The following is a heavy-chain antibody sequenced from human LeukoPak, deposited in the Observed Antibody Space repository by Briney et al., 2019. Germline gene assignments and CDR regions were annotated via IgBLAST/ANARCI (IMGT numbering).Heavy chain of an antibody. CDR3: ARGHYDFWSGYSFFDY. CDR1: GGSISSYY. CDR2: IYYSGST. Sequence: SETLSLTCTVSGGSISSYYWSWIRQPPGKGLEWIGYIYYSGSTNYNPSLKSRVTISVDTSKNQFSLKLSSVTAADTAVYYCARGHYDFWSGYSFFDYWGQGTLVTVSS. D-gene: IGHD3-3*01. J-gene: IGHJ4*02. V-gene: IGHV4-59*01.